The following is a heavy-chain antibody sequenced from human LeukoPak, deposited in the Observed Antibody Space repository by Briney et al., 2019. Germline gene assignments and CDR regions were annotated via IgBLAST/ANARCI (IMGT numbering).Heavy chain of an antibody. CDR3: ARLSSGWANWFDP. V-gene: IGHV4-59*01. D-gene: IGHD6-19*01. CDR1: GGSISSYY. J-gene: IGHJ5*02. CDR2: IYYSGST. Sequence: SETLSLTFTVSGGSISSYYCSWIRQPPGKGLEWIVYIYYSGSTNYNPSLKSRVTISVDTSKNQFSLKLSSVTAADTAVYYCARLSSGWANWFDPWGQGTLVTASS.